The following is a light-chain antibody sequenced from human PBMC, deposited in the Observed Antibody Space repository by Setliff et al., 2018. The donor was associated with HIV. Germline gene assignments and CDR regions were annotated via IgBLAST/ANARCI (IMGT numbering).Light chain of an antibody. Sequence: DIVMTQSPDSLALSLGERAAINCTSSHSLFLSSNNKNYLAWYQQKPGQPPKLFIYWASSRKSGVPDRFSGSGSGTDFTLTISRMQAEDVAVYYCQQYYSTPPTFGQGTRLEIK. CDR1: HSLFLSSNNKNY. CDR3: QQYYSTPPT. CDR2: WAS. V-gene: IGKV4-1*01. J-gene: IGKJ5*01.